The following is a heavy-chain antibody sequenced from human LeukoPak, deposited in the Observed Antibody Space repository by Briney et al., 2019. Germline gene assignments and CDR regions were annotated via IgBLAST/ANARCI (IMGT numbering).Heavy chain of an antibody. CDR2: ISYDGSNK. V-gene: IGHV3-30-3*01. CDR1: GFTFSSYA. D-gene: IGHD3-22*01. CDR3: ARVNSRSGYSSAVDY. Sequence: PGRSLRLSCAASGFTFSSYAMPWVRQAPGKGLEWVAVISYDGSNKYYADSVKGRFTISRDNSKNTLYLQMNSLRAEDTAVYYCARVNSRSGYSSAVDYWGQGTLDTVSS. J-gene: IGHJ4*02.